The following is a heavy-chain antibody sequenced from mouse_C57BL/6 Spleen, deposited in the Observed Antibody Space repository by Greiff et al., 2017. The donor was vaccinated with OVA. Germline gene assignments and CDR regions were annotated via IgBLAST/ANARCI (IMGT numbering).Heavy chain of an antibody. CDR1: GYTFTDYE. J-gene: IGHJ3*01. Sequence: VQLQQSGAELVRPGASVTLSCKASGYTFTDYEMHWVKQTPVHGLEWIGAIDPETGGTAYNQKFKGKAILTADKSSSTAYMELRSLPSEDSAVYYCTRRVYGSSSFAYWGQGTLVTVSA. CDR2: IDPETGGT. V-gene: IGHV1-15*01. CDR3: TRRVYGSSSFAY. D-gene: IGHD1-1*01.